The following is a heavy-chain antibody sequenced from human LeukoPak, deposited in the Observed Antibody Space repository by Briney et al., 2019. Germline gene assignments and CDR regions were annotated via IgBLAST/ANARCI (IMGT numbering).Heavy chain of an antibody. CDR2: ISYDGNNK. J-gene: IGHJ4*02. D-gene: IGHD3-22*01. CDR1: GFTYNIFA. CDR3: VKGVGLYDTSGYFDY. V-gene: IGHV3-30-3*01. Sequence: GGSLRLSCAASGFTYNIFAMHWVRQAPGKGLEWVTTISYDGNNKYYADSVRGRFTISRNNSKNTLYLQMNSLRAEDTAVYYYVKGVGLYDTSGYFDYWGQGTLVTVSS.